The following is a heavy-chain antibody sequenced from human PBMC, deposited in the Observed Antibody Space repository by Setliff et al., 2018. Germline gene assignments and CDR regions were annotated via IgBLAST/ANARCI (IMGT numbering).Heavy chain of an antibody. Sequence: GESLKLSCAASGFVFGTYGMHWVRQAPGKGLDWVASVRFDGSYKVYADSVEGRFTISRDNSENTLFLQMTSLRPEDTGIYYCAKVKKPLIRGSGFDYWGRGTLVTVSS. CDR3: AKVKKPLIRGSGFDY. CDR2: VRFDGSYK. CDR1: GFVFGTYG. J-gene: IGHJ4*02. V-gene: IGHV3-30*02. D-gene: IGHD2-8*01.